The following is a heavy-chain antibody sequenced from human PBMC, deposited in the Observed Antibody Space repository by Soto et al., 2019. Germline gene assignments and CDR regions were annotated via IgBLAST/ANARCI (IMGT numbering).Heavy chain of an antibody. D-gene: IGHD5-18*01. CDR1: GFTFTNYT. V-gene: IGHV1-3*01. Sequence: ASVKVSCKASGFTFTNYTIHWMRQAPGQSLEWMGWINADNGETKISQKFQGRVTITRDTSAGSAYMELSSLRSEDTAVYYCATEVDTATLGMDVWGQGTTVTVSS. J-gene: IGHJ6*02. CDR2: INADNGET. CDR3: ATEVDTATLGMDV.